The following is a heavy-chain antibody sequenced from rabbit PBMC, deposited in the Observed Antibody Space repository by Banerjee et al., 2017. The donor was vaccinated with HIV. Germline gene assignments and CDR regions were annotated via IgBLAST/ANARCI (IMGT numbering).Heavy chain of an antibody. CDR2: IDPVFGTT. Sequence: QEQLVESGGGLVQPGGSLKLSCKASGFDFSSHGVSCVRQAPGKGLEWIGYIDPVFGTTYYASWVNGRFTVSSHNAQDTLYLELNSLTAADTATYFCAREESDGGGHLKLWGPGTLVTVS. V-gene: IGHV1S47*01. D-gene: IGHD2-1*01. CDR3: AREESDGGGHLKL. CDR1: GFDFSSHG. J-gene: IGHJ4*01.